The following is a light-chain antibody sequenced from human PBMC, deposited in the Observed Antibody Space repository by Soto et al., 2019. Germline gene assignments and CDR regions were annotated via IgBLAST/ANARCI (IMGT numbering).Light chain of an antibody. V-gene: IGKV3D-15*01. CDR3: QQYYHWGLS. CDR1: QTVVNN. CDR2: ASS. Sequence: VMTQSPGNLSVSPGERVTLFCRASQTVVNNIAWYQVKPAQPPRLLIYASSTRATGIPATFSGSGSETQFSLTISSLQPEDSAVYYCQQYYHWGLSFGGGTKVDI. J-gene: IGKJ4*01.